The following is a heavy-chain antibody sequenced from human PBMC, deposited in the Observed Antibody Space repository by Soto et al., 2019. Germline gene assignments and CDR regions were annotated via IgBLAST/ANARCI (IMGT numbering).Heavy chain of an antibody. D-gene: IGHD6-6*01. V-gene: IGHV3-33*01. Sequence: GGSLRLSCAASGFTFSSYGMHWVRQAPGKGLEWVAVIWYDGSNKYYADSVKGRFTISRDNSKNTLYLQMSSLRAEDTAVYYCARDVPSPPEYSSSHSYYGMDVWGQGATVTVSS. CDR1: GFTFSSYG. J-gene: IGHJ6*01. CDR2: IWYDGSNK. CDR3: ARDVPSPPEYSSSHSYYGMDV.